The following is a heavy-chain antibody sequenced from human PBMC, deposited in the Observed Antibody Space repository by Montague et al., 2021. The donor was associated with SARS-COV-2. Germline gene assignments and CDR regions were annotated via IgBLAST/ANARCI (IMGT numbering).Heavy chain of an antibody. CDR1: GGSISSNSYY. CDR3: AGGYSGCEGPAGFNP. J-gene: IGHJ5*02. Sequence: SETLSLTCTVSGGSISSNSYYWGRLRQPTGKGRVWDGSIYYSGSTNYNPSLKGRITISVDTSKNSFSLRPSSATAAAAAEYSCAGGYSGCEGPAGFNPWGQGTLVTVSS. D-gene: IGHD5-12*01. CDR2: IYYSGST. V-gene: IGHV4-39*01.